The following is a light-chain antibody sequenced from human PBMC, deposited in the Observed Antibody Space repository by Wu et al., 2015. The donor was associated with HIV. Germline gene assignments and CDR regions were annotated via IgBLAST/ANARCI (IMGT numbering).Light chain of an antibody. CDR2: GVS. J-gene: IGKJ1*01. Sequence: IVLTQSPGTLSLSPGERVTLSCRARQNISSSYLAWYQQKPGQAPRLLIYGVSSRATGIPDRFSGSGSGTDFTLTISRLEPEDFAVYYCQQYESSPVTFGQGTKVQI. CDR1: QNISSSY. V-gene: IGKV3-20*01. CDR3: QQYESSPVT.